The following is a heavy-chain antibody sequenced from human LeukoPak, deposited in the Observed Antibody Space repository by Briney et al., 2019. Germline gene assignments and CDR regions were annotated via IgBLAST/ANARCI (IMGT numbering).Heavy chain of an antibody. Sequence: PSETLSLTCTVSGGSISSSSYYWGWIRQPPGKGLEWIGSIYYSGSTYYNPSLKSRVTISVDTSKNQFSLKLSSVTAADTAVYYCARESHYDILTGYSDAFDIWGQGTMVTVSS. CDR1: GGSISSSSYY. V-gene: IGHV4-39*07. CDR3: ARESHYDILTGYSDAFDI. D-gene: IGHD3-9*01. CDR2: IYYSGST. J-gene: IGHJ3*02.